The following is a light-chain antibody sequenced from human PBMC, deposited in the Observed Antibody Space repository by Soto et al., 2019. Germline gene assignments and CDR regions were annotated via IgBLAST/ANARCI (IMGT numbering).Light chain of an antibody. CDR2: DVS. V-gene: IGLV2-14*01. Sequence: QYVLTKPASVSGSPGQSVTISCTGTKSDVGGYNYVSWYQQHPGKAPKLMIYDVSNRPSGVSNRFSGSTSGNTASLTISGLQAEDEADYYCSSYTSSSTYVFGTGTKVTVL. CDR3: SSYTSSSTYV. J-gene: IGLJ1*01. CDR1: KSDVGGYNY.